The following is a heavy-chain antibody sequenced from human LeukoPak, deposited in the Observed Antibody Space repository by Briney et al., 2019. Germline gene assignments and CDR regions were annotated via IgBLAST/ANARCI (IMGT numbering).Heavy chain of an antibody. J-gene: IGHJ4*02. CDR2: IYYSGST. V-gene: IGHV4-59*08. D-gene: IGHD5-18*01. Sequence: SGTLSLTCTVSGGSISSYYWSWIRQPPGRGLDWIGYIYYSGSTNYNPSLKSRVTISVDTSKNQFSLKLSSVTAADTAVYYCARAGGYSSGYQDYWGQGTLVTVSS. CDR3: ARAGGYSSGYQDY. CDR1: GGSISSYY.